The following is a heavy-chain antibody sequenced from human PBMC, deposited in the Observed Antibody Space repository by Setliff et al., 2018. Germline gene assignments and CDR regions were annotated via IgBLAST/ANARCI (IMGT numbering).Heavy chain of an antibody. CDR3: VRDRPFVVVTATQASFDY. CDR1: GYTFTNYD. Sequence: ASVKVSCKASGYTFTNYDISWVRQAPGQGLEWMGWISVYNGNTNYAQNVQGRVTMTTDTSTSTAYMELRSLRPDDTAVYYCVRDRPFVVVTATQASFDYWGQGTLVTVSS. CDR2: ISVYNGNT. J-gene: IGHJ4*02. V-gene: IGHV1-18*01. D-gene: IGHD2-21*02.